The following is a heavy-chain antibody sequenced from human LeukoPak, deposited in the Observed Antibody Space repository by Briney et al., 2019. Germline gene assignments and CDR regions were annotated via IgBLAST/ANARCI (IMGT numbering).Heavy chain of an antibody. CDR2: INHSGST. J-gene: IGHJ4*02. CDR3: ARGGVRPGDY. CDR1: GGSFSGYY. V-gene: IGHV4-34*01. D-gene: IGHD3-10*02. Sequence: PLETLSLTCAVYGGSFSGYYWSWIRQPPGKGLEWIGEINHSGSTNYNPSLKSRVTISVDTSKNQFSLKLSSVTAADTAVYYCARGGVRPGDYWGQGTLVTVSS.